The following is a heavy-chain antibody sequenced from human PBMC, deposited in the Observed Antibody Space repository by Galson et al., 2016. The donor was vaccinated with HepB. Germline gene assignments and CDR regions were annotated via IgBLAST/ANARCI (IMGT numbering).Heavy chain of an antibody. J-gene: IGHJ3*02. V-gene: IGHV1-2*02. CDR2: INPNSGGT. D-gene: IGHD3-22*01. CDR1: GYTFTGYY. CDR3: ARVRRPYYYDSSGFDAVDI. Sequence: SVKVSCKASGYTFTGYYMHWVRQAPGQGLEWMGWINPNSGGTNYAQKFQGRVTMTRDTSISTAYMELSGLRSDDTAVYYCARVRRPYYYDSSGFDAVDIWGRGTKVTVSS.